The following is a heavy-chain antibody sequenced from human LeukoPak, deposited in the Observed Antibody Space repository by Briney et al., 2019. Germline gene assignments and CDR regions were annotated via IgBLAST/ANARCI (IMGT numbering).Heavy chain of an antibody. V-gene: IGHV3-23*01. Sequence: GGSLRLSCAASGFTFRNYAMSWVRQAPGKGLEWVSAVGGSGSSTYYADSVKGRFTISRDNSKNTLYLQLNSLRAEDTAVYYCAKGFGIWNGYYDYYYGLDVWGQGTTVTVSS. D-gene: IGHD3-3*01. J-gene: IGHJ6*02. CDR2: VGGSGSST. CDR3: AKGFGIWNGYYDYYYGLDV. CDR1: GFTFRNYA.